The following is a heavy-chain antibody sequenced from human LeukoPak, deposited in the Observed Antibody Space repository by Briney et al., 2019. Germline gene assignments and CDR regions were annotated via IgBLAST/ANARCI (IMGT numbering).Heavy chain of an antibody. V-gene: IGHV3-74*01. CDR1: GFTFSSYW. Sequence: GGSLRLSCAASGFTFSSYWMHWVRQAPGKGLVWVSRINSDGSSTSYADSVKGRFTISRDNAKNTLYLQMNSLRAEDTAVYYCAKGYSEDILSYFDYWGQGTLVTVSS. D-gene: IGHD3-9*01. CDR3: AKGYSEDILSYFDY. CDR2: INSDGSST. J-gene: IGHJ4*02.